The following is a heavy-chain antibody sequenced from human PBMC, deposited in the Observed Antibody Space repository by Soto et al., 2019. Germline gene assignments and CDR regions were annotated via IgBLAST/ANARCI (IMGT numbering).Heavy chain of an antibody. V-gene: IGHV4-34*01. CDR2: INHSGST. D-gene: IGHD6-25*01. J-gene: IGHJ4*02. CDR1: GGSLSGYY. Sequence: QVQLQQWGAGLLKPSEALSLTCGVYGGSLSGYYWSWFHQPPGKGLEWIGEINHSGSTTYNPSLKSRVTISIDTSKNQFSLKLSSVTAADTAVYYCTRGLGGFPENWGQGTLVTVSS. CDR3: TRGLGGFPEN.